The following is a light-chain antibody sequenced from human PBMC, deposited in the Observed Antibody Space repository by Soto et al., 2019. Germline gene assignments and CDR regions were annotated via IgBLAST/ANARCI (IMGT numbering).Light chain of an antibody. CDR2: GAS. CDR3: QQRHAWPIT. V-gene: IGKV3-15*01. Sequence: EIVMTHSPSTLAVSPGERATLSCRASQSVSNNLAWYQQKPGQAPRLLIYGASTRATAIPARFSGSGSGTDFTLTISSLEPEDSEVYYCQQRHAWPITFGQGTRLEIK. CDR1: QSVSNN. J-gene: IGKJ5*01.